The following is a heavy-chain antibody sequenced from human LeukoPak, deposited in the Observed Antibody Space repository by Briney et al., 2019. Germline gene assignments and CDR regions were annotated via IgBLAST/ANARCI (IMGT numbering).Heavy chain of an antibody. J-gene: IGHJ4*02. CDR1: GFTFSNYW. CDR2: IKLDGSER. V-gene: IGHV3-7*01. CDR3: ARDDSYSSGYYAY. D-gene: IGHD3-22*01. Sequence: GGSLRLSCAASGFTFSNYWMSWVRQAPGKGLEWVANIKLDGSERYYVDSVKGRFTISRDNAENSLYLQMNSLRAEDTAVYYCARDDSYSSGYYAYRGQGTLVTVSS.